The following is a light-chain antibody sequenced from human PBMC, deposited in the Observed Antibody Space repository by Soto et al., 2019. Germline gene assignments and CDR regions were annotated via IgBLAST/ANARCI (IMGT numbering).Light chain of an antibody. CDR3: QHYGGMWT. CDR2: DAL. CDR1: QSITNR. Sequence: DIQMTPSPSTLSASVGDRVAITCRASQSITNRLAWYQLKPGKAPKVLIYDALNLESGVPSRFSGSGYGTEITLTIRSLQPDDFATYCCQHYGGMWTFGQGTKVDIK. J-gene: IGKJ1*01. V-gene: IGKV1-5*01.